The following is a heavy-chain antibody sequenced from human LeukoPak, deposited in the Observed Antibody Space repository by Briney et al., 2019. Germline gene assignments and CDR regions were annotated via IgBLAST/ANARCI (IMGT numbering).Heavy chain of an antibody. D-gene: IGHD3-16*01. CDR1: GYRFTSYW. CDR2: TYPGDSDT. CDR3: ARLLGGSCSALGY. Sequence: AASLQISSKGAGYRFTSYWIGWGRQMPAKNLEWMGITYPGDSDTRYSTSFQGQVTISADKSISAAYLQWSSLKASYTAMYYCARLLGGSCSALGYWGQGTLVTVSS. J-gene: IGHJ4*02. V-gene: IGHV5-51*01.